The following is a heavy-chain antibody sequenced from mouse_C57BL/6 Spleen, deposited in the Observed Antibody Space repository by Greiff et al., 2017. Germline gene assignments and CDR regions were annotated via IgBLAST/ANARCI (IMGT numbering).Heavy chain of an antibody. CDR2: FYPRVGSP. V-gene: IGHV1-85*01. CDR3: AREDGSSSPLDD. J-gene: IGHJ1*03. Sequence: VQRQEPGPELVKPGASVKLSCKASGYTFASYDINWVTQRRGQGLGGIERFYPRVGSPTYNEKLKGEATLTVDTSSSTADHELHSLTSEDSAVYLCAREDGSSSPLDDWGKGTTVTVSS. CDR1: GYTFASYD. D-gene: IGHD1-1*01.